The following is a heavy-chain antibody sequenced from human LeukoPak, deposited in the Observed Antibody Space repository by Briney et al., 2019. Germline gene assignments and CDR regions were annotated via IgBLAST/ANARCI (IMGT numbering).Heavy chain of an antibody. J-gene: IGHJ6*03. V-gene: IGHV3-64*01. D-gene: IGHD4-23*01. Sequence: GGSLRLSCAASGFTFSSYAMHWVRQAPGKELEYVSAISSNGGSTYYANSVKGRFTISRDNSKNTLYLQMGSLRAEDMAVYYCARTTVVTPGYYYMDVWGKGTTVTVSS. CDR2: ISSNGGST. CDR3: ARTTVVTPGYYYMDV. CDR1: GFTFSSYA.